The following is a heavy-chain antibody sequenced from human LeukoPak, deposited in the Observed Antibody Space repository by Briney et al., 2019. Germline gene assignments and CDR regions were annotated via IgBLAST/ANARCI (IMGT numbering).Heavy chain of an antibody. CDR1: GSTFSSYG. D-gene: IGHD5-18*01. CDR2: IWYDGSNK. J-gene: IGHJ4*02. CDR3: AKGKDVDTAMVTN. V-gene: IGHV3-33*06. Sequence: GGSLRLSCAASGSTFSSYGMHWVRQAPGKGLEWVAVIWYDGSNKYYADSVKGRFTISRDNSKNTLYLQMNSLRAEDTAVYYCAKGKDVDTAMVTNWGQGTLVTVSS.